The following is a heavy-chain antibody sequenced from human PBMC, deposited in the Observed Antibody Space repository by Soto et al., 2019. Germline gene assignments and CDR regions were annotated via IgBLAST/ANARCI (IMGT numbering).Heavy chain of an antibody. J-gene: IGHJ4*02. D-gene: IGHD3-22*01. CDR3: ARSHDYDSSGYQIA. V-gene: IGHV4-39*01. CDR1: GGSISNTNYL. Sequence: QLQLQESGPGLVKPSETLSLTCTVSGGSISNTNYLWGWIRQPPGKGLEWIGSIYYTGTTYYNPSLKSRITISVDTSKNQFSLKLSSVTAADTAVYYCARSHDYDSSGYQIAWGQGTLVTVSS. CDR2: IYYTGTT.